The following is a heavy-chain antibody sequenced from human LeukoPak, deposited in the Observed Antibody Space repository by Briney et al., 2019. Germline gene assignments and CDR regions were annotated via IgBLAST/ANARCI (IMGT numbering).Heavy chain of an antibody. D-gene: IGHD2-15*01. CDR1: GYTFTSYY. CDR2: INPSGGST. J-gene: IGHJ4*02. V-gene: IGHV1-46*01. CDR3: ARGACSGGSCYSSRGPFDY. Sequence: ASVKVSCKASGYTFTSYYTHWVRQAPGQGLEWMGIINPSGGSTSYAQKFQGRVTMTRDTSTSTVYMELSSLRSEDTAVYYCARGACSGGSCYSSRGPFDYWGQGTLVTVSS.